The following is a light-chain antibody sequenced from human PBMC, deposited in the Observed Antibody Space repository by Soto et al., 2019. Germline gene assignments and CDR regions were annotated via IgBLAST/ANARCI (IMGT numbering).Light chain of an antibody. CDR3: QQYGRSPPYT. CDR1: QTVTSNY. J-gene: IGKJ2*01. V-gene: IGKV3-20*01. CDR2: GAS. Sequence: EIVLTQSPGTLSLSPGERATLSCRASQTVTSNYLAWYQQKPGQAPRLLIYGASSRATGIPDRFSGSGSGADFTLTISRLEPEDVAVYYCQQYGRSPPYTFGQGTKLEIK.